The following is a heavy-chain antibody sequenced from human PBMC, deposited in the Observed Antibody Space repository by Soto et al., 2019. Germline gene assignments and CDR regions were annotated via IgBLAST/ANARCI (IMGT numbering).Heavy chain of an antibody. CDR2: IYYSGST. D-gene: IGHD6-6*01. V-gene: IGHV4-31*03. CDR1: GGSISSGGYY. CDR3: AGGLSSWSRRWFDP. Sequence: QVQLQESGPGLVKPSQTLSLTCTVSGGSISSGGYYWSWIRQHPGKGLERIGYIYYSGSTYYNPSLKSRVTISVDTSKNPFSLKLSSVTAADTAVYYCAGGLSSWSRRWFDPWGQGTLVPVCS. J-gene: IGHJ5*02.